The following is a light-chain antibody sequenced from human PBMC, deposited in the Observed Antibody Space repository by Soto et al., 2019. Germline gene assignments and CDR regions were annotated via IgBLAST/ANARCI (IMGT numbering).Light chain of an antibody. Sequence: SRMTQCPSSLSASAEDKCTITCRASQDIRRYLAWYQQKPGKAPKLLIYAASSLQRGVPSRFSGSGSGTDFTLIINSLQPEDFATYYCQQAYSFPITFGQGTRLDIK. CDR3: QQAYSFPIT. CDR1: QDIRRY. J-gene: IGKJ5*01. V-gene: IGKV1D-12*01. CDR2: AAS.